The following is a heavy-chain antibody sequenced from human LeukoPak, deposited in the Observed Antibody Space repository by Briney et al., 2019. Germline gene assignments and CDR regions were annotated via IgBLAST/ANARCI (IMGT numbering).Heavy chain of an antibody. CDR3: ARDYYDSSGYYYMDV. V-gene: IGHV4-4*02. CDR1: GGSISSSNW. Sequence: PSGTLSLTCAVSGGSISSSNWWSWIRQPPGKGLEWIGEIYHSGSTNYNPSLKSRVTISVDKSKTQFSLKLSSVTAADTAVYYCARDYYDSSGYYYMDVWGKGTTVTVSS. CDR2: IYHSGST. J-gene: IGHJ6*03. D-gene: IGHD3-22*01.